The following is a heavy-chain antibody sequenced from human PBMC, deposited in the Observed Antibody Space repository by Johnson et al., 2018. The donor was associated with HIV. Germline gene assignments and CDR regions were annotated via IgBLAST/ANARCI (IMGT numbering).Heavy chain of an antibody. CDR2: ISYDGSNK. D-gene: IGHD5-18*01. J-gene: IGHJ3*01. V-gene: IGHV3-30*04. CDR1: GFTFSSYA. CDR3: ARESTAWGGDYVGYGLDV. Sequence: QVQLVESGGGVVQPGRSLRLSCAASGFTFSSYAMHWVRQAPGKGLAWVAVISYDGSNKYYADSVKGRFTISRDNAKKTLYLEMNSLRVDDTAVYYCARESTAWGGDYVGYGLDVWGQGTLVAVSS.